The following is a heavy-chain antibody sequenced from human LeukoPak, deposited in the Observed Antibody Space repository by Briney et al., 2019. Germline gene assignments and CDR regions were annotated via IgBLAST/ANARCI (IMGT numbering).Heavy chain of an antibody. D-gene: IGHD3-10*01. V-gene: IGHV3-33*01. CDR2: IWHDGSHK. Sequence: EPGGSLRLSCAASGFAFNTYAMHWVRHAPGQGLEWVALIWHDGSHKFYSNSVRGQFTISRHNSKNTVSLQMNNLRPQDTAVYSCARELFGSGSYPDFWGQGTLVSVS. J-gene: IGHJ4*02. CDR1: GFAFNTYA. CDR3: ARELFGSGSYPDF.